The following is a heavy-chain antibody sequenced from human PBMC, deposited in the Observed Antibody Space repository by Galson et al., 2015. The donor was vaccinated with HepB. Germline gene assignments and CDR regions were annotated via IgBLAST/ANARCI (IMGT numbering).Heavy chain of an antibody. V-gene: IGHV1-69*13. Sequence: SVKVSCKASGDSFSDYAICWVRQAPGQGLEWMGGIIPIFGTANYAQKFQDRLTITADESTSTAYMELSSLRSEDTAVYYCARGTSGGLGWNCYYGMNVWGQGTTVTVSS. CDR2: IIPIFGTA. CDR1: GDSFSDYA. CDR3: ARGTSGGLGWNCYYGMNV. D-gene: IGHD2-21*01. J-gene: IGHJ6*02.